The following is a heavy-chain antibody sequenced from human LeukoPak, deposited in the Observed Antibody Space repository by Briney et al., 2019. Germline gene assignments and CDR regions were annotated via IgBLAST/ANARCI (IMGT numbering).Heavy chain of an antibody. CDR3: ARATWIQLWSFDY. CDR2: INAGNGNT. V-gene: IGHV1-3*01. J-gene: IGHJ4*02. D-gene: IGHD5-18*01. CDR1: GYNFTSYA. Sequence: ASVKVSCKASGYNFTSYAMHWVRQAPGQRLEWMGWINAGNGNTKYSQKFQGRVTITRDTSASTAYMELSSLRSEDTAVYYCARATWIQLWSFDYWGQGTLVTVSS.